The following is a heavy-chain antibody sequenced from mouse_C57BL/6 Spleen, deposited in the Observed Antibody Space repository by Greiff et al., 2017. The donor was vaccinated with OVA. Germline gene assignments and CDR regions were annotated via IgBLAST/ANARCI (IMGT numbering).Heavy chain of an antibody. J-gene: IGHJ4*01. Sequence: EVKLMESGEGLVKPGGSLKLSCAASGFTFSSYAMSWVRQTPEKRLAWVAYISSGGDYIYYADTVKGRFTISRDNARNTLYLQMSSLKSEDTAMYYCTSHYGSSYWYAMDYWGQGTSVTVSS. D-gene: IGHD1-1*01. CDR3: TSHYGSSYWYAMDY. CDR1: GFTFSSYA. V-gene: IGHV5-9-1*02. CDR2: ISSGGDYI.